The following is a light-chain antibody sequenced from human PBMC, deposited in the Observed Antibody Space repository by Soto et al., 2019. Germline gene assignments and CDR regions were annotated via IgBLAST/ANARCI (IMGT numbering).Light chain of an antibody. CDR1: SSDVGGFNS. J-gene: IGLJ1*01. Sequence: QSLLTQPSSVSGSPGESITISCPGTSSDVGGFNSVSWYQLRPGTAPKLILYDVVDRPSGVSYRFSGSKSGNTASLTISGLQAADEADYFCSSYTSTMTNVFGSGTKVTVL. CDR2: DVV. V-gene: IGLV2-14*03. CDR3: SSYTSTMTNV.